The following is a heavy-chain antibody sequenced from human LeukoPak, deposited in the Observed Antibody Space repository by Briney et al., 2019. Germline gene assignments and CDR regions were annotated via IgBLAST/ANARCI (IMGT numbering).Heavy chain of an antibody. D-gene: IGHD6-19*01. CDR2: ISYDGSNK. CDR3: ARDRPHSSGWSKGWFDP. J-gene: IGHJ5*02. V-gene: IGHV3-30*04. Sequence: GGSLRLSCAASGFTFSSYAMHWVRQAPGKGLEGVAVISYDGSNKYYADSVKGRFTISRDNSKNTLYLQMNSLRAEDTAVYYGARDRPHSSGWSKGWFDPWGQGTLVTVSS. CDR1: GFTFSSYA.